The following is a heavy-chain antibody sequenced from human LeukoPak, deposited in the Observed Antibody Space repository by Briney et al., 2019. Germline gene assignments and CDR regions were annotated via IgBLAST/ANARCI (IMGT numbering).Heavy chain of an antibody. J-gene: IGHJ1*01. CDR2: IYYTGST. D-gene: IGHD2-15*01. Sequence: SETLSLTCTVSGGSISSSSYYWGWIRQPPGKGLEWIGSIYYTGSTYYNPSLKSRLTMSVDTSENQFSLRLRSVTAADTAVYYCAPYCSGGSCPGYVQHWGQGTLVTVSS. CDR1: GGSISSSSYY. V-gene: IGHV4-39*01. CDR3: APYCSGGSCPGYVQH.